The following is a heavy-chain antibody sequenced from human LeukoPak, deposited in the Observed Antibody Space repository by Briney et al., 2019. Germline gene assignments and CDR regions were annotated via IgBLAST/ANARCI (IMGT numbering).Heavy chain of an antibody. J-gene: IGHJ4*02. CDR2: ISDSGRTT. CDR3: AKDSLYYYDSSGYYPDY. CDR1: GFTFDSHY. Sequence: QTGGSLRLSCAASGFTFDSHYISWVRQAPGKGLQWVSAISDSGRTTHYADSVRGRFTISRDNSKNTLYLQMNSLRAEDTAVYYCAKDSLYYYDSSGYYPDYWGQGTLVTVSS. D-gene: IGHD3-22*01. V-gene: IGHV3-23*01.